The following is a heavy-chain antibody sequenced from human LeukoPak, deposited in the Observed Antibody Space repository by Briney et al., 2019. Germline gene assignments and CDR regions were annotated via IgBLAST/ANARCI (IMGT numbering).Heavy chain of an antibody. CDR1: GGSISSYY. CDR3: ARGYTTMIYY. D-gene: IGHD3-22*01. Sequence: PSETLSLTCTVSGGSISSYYWSWIRQPPGEGLEWIGYIYYSGSTNYNPSLKSRVTISVDTSKNQFSLKLSSVTAADTAVYYCARGYTTMIYYWGQGTLVTVSS. J-gene: IGHJ4*02. V-gene: IGHV4-59*01. CDR2: IYYSGST.